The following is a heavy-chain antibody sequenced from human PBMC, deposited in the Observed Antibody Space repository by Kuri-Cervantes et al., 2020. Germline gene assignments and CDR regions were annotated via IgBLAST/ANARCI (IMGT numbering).Heavy chain of an antibody. D-gene: IGHD3-22*01. CDR3: ARHSFGYYDSSGYYRVGGYFDY. CDR1: GGSFSGYY. Sequence: GSLRLSCAVYGGSFSGYYWSWIRQPPGKGLEWIGEINHSGSTNYNPSLKSRVTISVDTSKNQFSLKLSSVTAADTAVYYCARHSFGYYDSSGYYRVGGYFDYWGQGTLVTVSS. V-gene: IGHV4-34*01. J-gene: IGHJ4*02. CDR2: INHSGST.